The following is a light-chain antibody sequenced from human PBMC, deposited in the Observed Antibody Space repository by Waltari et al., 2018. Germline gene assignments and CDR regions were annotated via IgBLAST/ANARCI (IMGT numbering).Light chain of an antibody. V-gene: IGKV1-5*03. Sequence: DIQMTQSPSTLSASVGDRVTITCRASQSISSWLAWYQQKPGKAPTLLIYKASSLESGVPSRFSGSGSGTEFTLTISSLQPEDFATYYCQQYNSYWTFGQGTKVEIK. CDR3: QQYNSYWT. CDR2: KAS. J-gene: IGKJ1*01. CDR1: QSISSW.